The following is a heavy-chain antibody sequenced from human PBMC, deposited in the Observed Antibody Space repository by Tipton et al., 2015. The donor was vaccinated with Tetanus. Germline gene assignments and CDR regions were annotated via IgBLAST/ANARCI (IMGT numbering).Heavy chain of an antibody. CDR2: IYYSGST. V-gene: IGHV4-59*01. Sequence: TLSLTCTVSGGSISSYYWSWIRQPPGKGLEWIGYIYYSGSTNYNPSLKSRVTISVDTSKNQFSLKLSSVTAADTAVYYCARGHPPSQLLLYFDYWGQGTLVTVSS. CDR1: GGSISSYY. D-gene: IGHD2-2*01. CDR3: ARGHPPSQLLLYFDY. J-gene: IGHJ4*02.